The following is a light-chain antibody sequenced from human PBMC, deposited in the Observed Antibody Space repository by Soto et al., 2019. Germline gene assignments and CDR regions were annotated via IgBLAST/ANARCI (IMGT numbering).Light chain of an antibody. CDR1: QSISNW. Sequence: DIQMTQSPSSLSASVGDRVTVTCRASQSISNWLAWYQQKPGKAPKLLIYQASSLESGVSSRFSGSGSGTEFTLTISSLQPDDFATYYCQHYYDFPWTFGQGTTVEI. J-gene: IGKJ1*01. V-gene: IGKV1-5*03. CDR3: QHYYDFPWT. CDR2: QAS.